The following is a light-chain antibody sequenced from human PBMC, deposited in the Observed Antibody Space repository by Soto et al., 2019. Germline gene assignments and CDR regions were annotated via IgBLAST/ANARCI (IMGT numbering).Light chain of an antibody. J-gene: IGKJ2*01. V-gene: IGKV1-6*01. CDR2: AAS. CDR3: LQDYIYPYT. Sequence: AIQMTQYPSSLSASVGDRVTITCRASQDIRNDLGWFQQKPGKAPKVLIYAASSLQSGVPSRFSGSGSGTDFTLTISSLQPEDFATYYCLQDYIYPYTFGQGTKLEIK. CDR1: QDIRND.